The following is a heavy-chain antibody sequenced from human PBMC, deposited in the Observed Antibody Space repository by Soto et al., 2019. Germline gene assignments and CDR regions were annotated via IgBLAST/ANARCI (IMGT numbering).Heavy chain of an antibody. D-gene: IGHD5-12*01. Sequence: DVQLVESGGGLVQPGGSLRLTCAASGFSFIDAWMNWVRQVPGKGLEWVGHIKSRPAGGTTVYAAPVQGRFSISRDDSRNTVYLQMNSLRTEDTALYYCVRDSPGYSRGADDWGQGTLVTVS. J-gene: IGHJ4*02. V-gene: IGHV3-15*07. CDR3: VRDSPGYSRGADD. CDR1: GFSFIDAW. CDR2: IKSRPAGGTT.